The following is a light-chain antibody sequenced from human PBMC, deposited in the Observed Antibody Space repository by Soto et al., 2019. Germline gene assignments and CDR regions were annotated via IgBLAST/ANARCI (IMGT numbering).Light chain of an antibody. CDR1: KSDIGVYDF. J-gene: IGLJ1*01. V-gene: IGLV2-8*01. CDR2: EVV. Sequence: QSALTQPPSASGYPGQSVTISCTGTKSDIGVYDFVSWYQHHPGKAPRRIIYEVVQRPSGVPDRFSGSKSGNTASLTVSGLQAADEADYFCKSYAGSNTYVFGSGTKLTVL. CDR3: KSYAGSNTYV.